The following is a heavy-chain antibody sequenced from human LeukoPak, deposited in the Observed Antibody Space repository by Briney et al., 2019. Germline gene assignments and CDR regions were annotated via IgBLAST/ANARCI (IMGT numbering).Heavy chain of an antibody. D-gene: IGHD2-15*01. CDR3: EKVVDLY. Sequence: GGSLSLSCAASGFTFSSYGMHWVRQAPGKGLEWVAVISYDGSNKYYADSVKGRFTISRDNSKNTLYLQMNSLRAEDTAVYYCEKVVDLYWGQGTLVTVSS. V-gene: IGHV3-30*18. CDR1: GFTFSSYG. CDR2: ISYDGSNK. J-gene: IGHJ4*02.